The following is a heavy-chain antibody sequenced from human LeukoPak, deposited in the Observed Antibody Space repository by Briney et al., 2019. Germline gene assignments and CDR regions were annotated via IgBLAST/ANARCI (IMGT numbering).Heavy chain of an antibody. V-gene: IGHV3-23*01. Sequence: ASLRLSCAAAGVTFSSYYMSWVRQAPGKGLEGCSTIIGSGGSTYYADSVKGRFTISRDNSKNTLYLQMNSLRAEDTAVYYCAKDVGSMIDYFCFWGQGTLVT. CDR3: AKDVGSMIDYFCF. J-gene: IGHJ4*02. CDR2: IIGSGGST. CDR1: GVTFSSYY. D-gene: IGHD1-26*01.